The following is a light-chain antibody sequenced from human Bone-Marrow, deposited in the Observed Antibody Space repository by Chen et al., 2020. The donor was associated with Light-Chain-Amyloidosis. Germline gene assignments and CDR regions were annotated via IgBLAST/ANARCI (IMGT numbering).Light chain of an antibody. V-gene: IGLV3-25*03. J-gene: IGLJ2*01. CDR2: RDT. Sequence: SYELTQPPSVSVPPGQTARITCSGDDLPTKYAYWYQQKPGQAPVLVIHRDTERPTGISERLAGYSSGTTATLTISGVQAEDEADYHCQSADCSGTYEVIFGGGTKLTVL. CDR1: DLPTKY. CDR3: QSADCSGTYEVI.